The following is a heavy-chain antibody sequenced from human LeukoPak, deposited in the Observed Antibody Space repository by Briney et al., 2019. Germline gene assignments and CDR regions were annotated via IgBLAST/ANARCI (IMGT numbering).Heavy chain of an antibody. D-gene: IGHD2-8*02. Sequence: PSETLSLTCTVSGGSISSYYWSWIRQPPGKGLEWIGYIYYSGSTNYNPSLKSRVTISVDTSKNQFSLKPSSVTAADTAVYYCARSSGGVGAFDIWGQGTMVTVSS. CDR3: ARSSGGVGAFDI. CDR2: IYYSGST. CDR1: GGSISSYY. J-gene: IGHJ3*02. V-gene: IGHV4-59*01.